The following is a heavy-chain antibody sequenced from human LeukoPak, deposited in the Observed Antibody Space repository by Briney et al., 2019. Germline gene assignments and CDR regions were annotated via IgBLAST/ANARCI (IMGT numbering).Heavy chain of an antibody. CDR1: GFIFSSFW. Sequence: GGSLRLSCTASGFIFSSFWMAWVRQAPGKGLEWVANIKPDGSLQFYGNSVKGRFTISRDNAKNSLYLQMNNLRAEDTALYYCATSYDSSGCDWGQGTLVTVSS. D-gene: IGHD3-22*01. J-gene: IGHJ4*02. CDR2: IKPDGSLQ. CDR3: ATSYDSSGCD. V-gene: IGHV3-7*01.